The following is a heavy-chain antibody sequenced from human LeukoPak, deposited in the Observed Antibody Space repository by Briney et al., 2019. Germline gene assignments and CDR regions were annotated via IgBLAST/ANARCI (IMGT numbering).Heavy chain of an antibody. D-gene: IGHD3-22*01. Sequence: SVKVSCKPSGGTFSSYAISWVRQAPGQGLEWMGRIIPILGIANYAQKFQGRVTITADKSTSTAYMELSSLRSEDTAVYYCAKKMEGYYDSSGPDGYWGQGTLVTVSS. V-gene: IGHV1-69*04. CDR1: GGTFSSYA. J-gene: IGHJ4*02. CDR3: AKKMEGYYDSSGPDGY. CDR2: IIPILGIA.